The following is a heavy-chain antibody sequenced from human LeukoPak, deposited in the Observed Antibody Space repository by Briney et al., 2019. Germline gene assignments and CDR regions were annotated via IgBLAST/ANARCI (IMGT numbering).Heavy chain of an antibody. CDR3: ARDRWDILTGYYTY. D-gene: IGHD3-9*01. Sequence: GGSLRLSCAASGFTFSSYAMHWVRQAPGKGLEWVAGISNDGSNKYYADSAKGRFTISRGNSKNTLYLQMNRLSAEDPAVYYWARDRWDILTGYYTYWGQGTLVTVSS. V-gene: IGHV3-30*04. CDR2: ISNDGSNK. J-gene: IGHJ4*02. CDR1: GFTFSSYA.